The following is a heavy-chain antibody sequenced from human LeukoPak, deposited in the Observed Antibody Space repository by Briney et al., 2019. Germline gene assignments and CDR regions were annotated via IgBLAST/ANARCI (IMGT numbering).Heavy chain of an antibody. J-gene: IGHJ5*02. V-gene: IGHV1-69*04. Sequence: SVKVSCKAAGGTFSSYAISWVRQAPGQGLERMGRIIPILGIANYAQKFQGRVTITADKSTSTAYMELSSLRSEDTAVYYCARDLTIAAAGTFWFDPWGQGTLVTVSS. D-gene: IGHD6-13*01. CDR2: IIPILGIA. CDR3: ARDLTIAAAGTFWFDP. CDR1: GGTFSSYA.